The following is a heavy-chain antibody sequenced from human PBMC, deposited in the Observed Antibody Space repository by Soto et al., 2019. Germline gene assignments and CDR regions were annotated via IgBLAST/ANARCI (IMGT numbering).Heavy chain of an antibody. J-gene: IGHJ4*02. Sequence: GGSLRLSCAASGFTFSSYGMHWVRQAPGKGLEWVAVISYDGSNKYYADSVKGRFTISRDNSKNTLYLQMNSLRAEDTAVYYCAKDPGDSSGHAGYYFDYWGQGT. D-gene: IGHD3-22*01. CDR2: ISYDGSNK. CDR3: AKDPGDSSGHAGYYFDY. V-gene: IGHV3-30*18. CDR1: GFTFSSYG.